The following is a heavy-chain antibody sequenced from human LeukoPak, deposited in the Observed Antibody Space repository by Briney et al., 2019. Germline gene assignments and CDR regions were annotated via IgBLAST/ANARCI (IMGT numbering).Heavy chain of an antibody. CDR1: GFTLSSHS. J-gene: IGHJ6*02. CDR2: ISSSSSYI. CDR3: ARVGTTSNFYYYYGMDV. V-gene: IGHV3-21*01. D-gene: IGHD2/OR15-2a*01. Sequence: GGSLRLSCAAYGFTLSSHSMDWVRQAPGKGLEWVSSISSSSSYIHSADSVKGRFTISRDNAKNSLYLQMNSLRAEDTAVYYCARVGTTSNFYYYYGMDVWGQGTTVTVSS.